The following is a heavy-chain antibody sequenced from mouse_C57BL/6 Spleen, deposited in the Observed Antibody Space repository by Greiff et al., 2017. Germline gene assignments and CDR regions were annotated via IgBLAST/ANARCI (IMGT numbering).Heavy chain of an antibody. CDR3: ARWDGNYDWYFDV. J-gene: IGHJ1*03. D-gene: IGHD2-1*01. V-gene: IGHV1-69*01. Sequence: QVQLQQPGAELVMPGASVKLSCKASGYTFTSYWMHWVKLRPGQGLEWIGEIDPSDSYTNYNQKFKGKSTLTVDKSSSTAYMQLSSLTSEDSAVYYCARWDGNYDWYFDVWGTGTTVTVSS. CDR2: IDPSDSYT. CDR1: GYTFTSYW.